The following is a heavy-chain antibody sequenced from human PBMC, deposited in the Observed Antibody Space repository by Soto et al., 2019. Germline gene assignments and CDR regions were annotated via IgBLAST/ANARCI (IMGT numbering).Heavy chain of an antibody. Sequence: EVQLVESGGGLAQPGGSLRLSCVASGFSFSDYEMNWVRQAPGKGLEWVAYISSGGSTIHYADSVRGRFTVSRDNARNSLYLQMNTLSVEDTALYYCARDRAAGCYWGQGTLVTVSS. CDR1: GFSFSDYE. CDR3: ARDRAAGCY. J-gene: IGHJ4*02. D-gene: IGHD6-13*01. V-gene: IGHV3-48*03. CDR2: ISSGGSTI.